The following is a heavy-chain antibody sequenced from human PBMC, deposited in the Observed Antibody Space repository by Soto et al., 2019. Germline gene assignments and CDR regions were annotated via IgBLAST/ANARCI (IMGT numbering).Heavy chain of an antibody. CDR3: ARVIVGATANDY. CDR2: IYHSGST. D-gene: IGHD1-26*01. V-gene: IGHV4-4*02. J-gene: IGHJ4*02. CDR1: GGSISSSNW. Sequence: QVQLQESGPGLVKPSGTLSLTCAVSGGSISSSNWWSWVRQPPGKGLEWIGEIYHSGSTNYSPSLKSRVPISVDKSKNQFSLKLTSVTAADTAVYYCARVIVGATANDYWGQGTLVTVSS.